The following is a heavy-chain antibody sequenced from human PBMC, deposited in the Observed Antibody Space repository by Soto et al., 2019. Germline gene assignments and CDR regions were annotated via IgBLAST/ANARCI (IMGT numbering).Heavy chain of an antibody. CDR1: GYTFTSYG. V-gene: IGHV1-18*01. CDR3: ARDVVEQWLKSADFDAFDI. Sequence: ASVKVSCKASGYTFTSYGISWVRQAPGQGLEWMGWISAYNGNTNYAQKLQGRVTMTTDTSTSTAYMELRSLRSDDTAVYYCARDVVEQWLKSADFDAFDIWGQGTMVTVSS. CDR2: ISAYNGNT. D-gene: IGHD6-19*01. J-gene: IGHJ3*02.